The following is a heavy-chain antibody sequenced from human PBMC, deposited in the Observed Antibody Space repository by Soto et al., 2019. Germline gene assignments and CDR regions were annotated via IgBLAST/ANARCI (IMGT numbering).Heavy chain of an antibody. CDR3: ARSSTVVVSGGFYY. J-gene: IGHJ4*02. Sequence: PSETLSLTCTVSGGSINSYYWSLIRQPPGKGLEWLGYIYYSGTTNYNPSFNGRVSMSVDTSKNQFSLKLSSVTAADTAVYYCARSSTVVVSGGFYYWGQGTPVTVSS. V-gene: IGHV4-59*08. CDR2: IYYSGTT. CDR1: GGSINSYY. D-gene: IGHD2-15*01.